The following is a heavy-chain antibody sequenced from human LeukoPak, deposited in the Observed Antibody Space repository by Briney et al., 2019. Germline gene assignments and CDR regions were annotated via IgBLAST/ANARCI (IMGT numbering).Heavy chain of an antibody. J-gene: IGHJ4*02. CDR2: INHSGST. Sequence: SETLSLTCAVYGGSFSGYYWSWIRQPPGKGLEWIGEINHSGSTNYNPSLKSRVTISVDTSKNLFSLKLSSVTAADTAVYYCARRPAMAHFDYWGQGTLVTVSS. CDR3: ARRPAMAHFDY. D-gene: IGHD5-18*01. CDR1: GGSFSGYY. V-gene: IGHV4-34*01.